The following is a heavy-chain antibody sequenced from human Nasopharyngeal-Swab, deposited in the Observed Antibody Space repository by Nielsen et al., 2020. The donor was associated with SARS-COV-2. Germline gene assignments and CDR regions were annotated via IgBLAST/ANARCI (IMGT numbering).Heavy chain of an antibody. CDR2: IYRGGST. J-gene: IGHJ4*02. D-gene: IGHD6-19*01. V-gene: IGHV3-53*01. Sequence: VCQAAGKGLEWVSVIYRGGSTYYADSVKGRFTISRDNSKKTLYLQMNSLRAEDTAVYYCARDGSYSSGYFDYWGQGTLVTVSS. CDR3: ARDGSYSSGYFDY.